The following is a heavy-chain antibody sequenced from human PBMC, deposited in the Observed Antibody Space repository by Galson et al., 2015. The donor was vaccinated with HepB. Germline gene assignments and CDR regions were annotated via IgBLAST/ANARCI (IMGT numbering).Heavy chain of an antibody. CDR1: GFTFSSYG. J-gene: IGHJ4*02. CDR3: ARPAGGGSYSYSFDD. CDR2: IWYDGSNK. D-gene: IGHD1-26*01. Sequence: SLRLSCAASGFTFSSYGMHWVRQAPGKGLEWVAVIWYDGSNKYYADSVKGRFTISRDNSKNTLYLQMNSLRAEDTAVHYCARPAGGGSYSYSFDDWGQGTLVTGSS. V-gene: IGHV3-33*08.